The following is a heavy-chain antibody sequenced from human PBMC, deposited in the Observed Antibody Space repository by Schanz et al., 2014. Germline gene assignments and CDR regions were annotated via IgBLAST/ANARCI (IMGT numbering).Heavy chain of an antibody. V-gene: IGHV3-23*04. CDR2: ISGSGGST. Sequence: VQLVESGGGLVQPGGSLRLSCEASGFTLTSYALTWVRQAPGKGLEWVAGISGSGGSTDYADSVKGRFTISRDDAKNSLYLQMNSLRAEDTALYYCAKDRQTTVNRVGYYYGMDVWGQGTTVTVSS. D-gene: IGHD4-4*01. CDR1: GFTLTSYA. CDR3: AKDRQTTVNRVGYYYGMDV. J-gene: IGHJ6*02.